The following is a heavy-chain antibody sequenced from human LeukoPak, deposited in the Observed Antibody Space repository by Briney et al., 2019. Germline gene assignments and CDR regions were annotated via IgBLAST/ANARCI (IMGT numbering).Heavy chain of an antibody. D-gene: IGHD3-22*01. J-gene: IGHJ4*02. V-gene: IGHV3-30-3*01. CDR3: ARDEVTMIVVAMGN. CDR1: GFTFSSFA. CDR2: ISYDGSHK. Sequence: GGSLRLSCAASGFTFSSFAMHWVRQAPGKGLEWVAVISYDGSHKYHADSVKGRFTISRDNSKNTLDLQMNSLRAEDTAVYYCARDEVTMIVVAMGNWGQGTLVTVSS.